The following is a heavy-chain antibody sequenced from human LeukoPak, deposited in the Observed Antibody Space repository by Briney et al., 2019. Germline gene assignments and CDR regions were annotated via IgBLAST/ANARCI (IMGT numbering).Heavy chain of an antibody. V-gene: IGHV3-30*04. CDR3: AKAARGGNFGY. Sequence: PGRSLSLPCAASGFTFSSYAMRWVRQAPGKGLEWVAVISCDGRNTYYAGSVQGRFTISRDNSKNTLYLQMNSLRAEDTAVYYCAKAARGGNFGYWGQGTLVTVSS. D-gene: IGHD2-15*01. CDR1: GFTFSSYA. CDR2: ISCDGRNT. J-gene: IGHJ4*02.